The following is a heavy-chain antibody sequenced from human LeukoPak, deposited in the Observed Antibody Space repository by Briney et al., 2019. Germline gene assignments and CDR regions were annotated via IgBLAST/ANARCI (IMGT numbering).Heavy chain of an antibody. V-gene: IGHV4-34*01. CDR1: GGSFSGYY. CDR2: INHSGTT. D-gene: IGHD3/OR15-3a*01. CDR3: ARGGLANYFDY. J-gene: IGHJ4*02. Sequence: SETLSLTCVVYGGSFSGYYWSWVRQPPGKGLEWIGEINHSGTTNYNPSLKSRVTISVDTSKNQFSLKLTSVTAADTAVYYCARGGLANYFDYWGQGTLVPVSS.